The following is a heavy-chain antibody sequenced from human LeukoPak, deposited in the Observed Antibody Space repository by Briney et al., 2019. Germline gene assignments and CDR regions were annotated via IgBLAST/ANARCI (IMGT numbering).Heavy chain of an antibody. Sequence: GASVKVSCKASGGTFSSYAISWVRQAPGQRLEWMGWINAGNGNTKYSQKFQGRVTIARDTSASTSYMELSSLRSEDTAVYYCATIMSTATLDYWGQGTLVTVSS. D-gene: IGHD2-15*01. V-gene: IGHV1-3*01. J-gene: IGHJ4*02. CDR1: GGTFSSYA. CDR2: INAGNGNT. CDR3: ATIMSTATLDY.